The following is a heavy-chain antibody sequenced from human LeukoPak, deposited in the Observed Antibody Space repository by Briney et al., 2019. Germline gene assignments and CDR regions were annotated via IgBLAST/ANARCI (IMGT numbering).Heavy chain of an antibody. V-gene: IGHV1-2*02. Sequence: ASVKVSCKASGYTFTNYAINWVRQAPAQGLEWMGWINPNSGGTNYAQKFQGRVTMTRDTSVSTDYMELSRLRSDDTAVYYCARSRPIAVNWFDPWGQGTLVTVSS. J-gene: IGHJ5*02. CDR3: ARSRPIAVNWFDP. CDR1: GYTFTNYA. CDR2: INPNSGGT. D-gene: IGHD6-19*01.